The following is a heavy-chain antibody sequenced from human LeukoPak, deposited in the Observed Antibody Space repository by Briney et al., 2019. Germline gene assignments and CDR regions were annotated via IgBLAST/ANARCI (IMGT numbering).Heavy chain of an antibody. D-gene: IGHD3-16*01. CDR3: APTAEAYTSWWKV. CDR1: GYILTSYY. V-gene: IGHV1-2*02. Sequence: ASVKVSCKASGYILTSYYMHWVRQAPGQGLEFMGWINPDSGFTNYAQKFKGRVTMTRDTSISTAYLEVRSLTSDDTAVYYCAPTAEAYTSWWKVWGQGTLVTVSS. CDR2: INPDSGFT. J-gene: IGHJ4*02.